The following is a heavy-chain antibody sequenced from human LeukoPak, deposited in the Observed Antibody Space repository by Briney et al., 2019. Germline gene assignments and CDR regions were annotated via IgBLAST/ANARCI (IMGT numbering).Heavy chain of an antibody. CDR2: IFHSGST. Sequence: SETLSLTCTVSGYSISSGYYWGWRRPPPGKGLGWIGIIFHSGSTYYNPSLKSRVPISVDTSKNQFSLKLSSVTAADTAVYYCARAAHYYDSSGYYHFDYWGQGTLVTVSS. V-gene: IGHV4-38-2*02. D-gene: IGHD3-22*01. CDR3: ARAAHYYDSSGYYHFDY. CDR1: GYSISSGYY. J-gene: IGHJ4*02.